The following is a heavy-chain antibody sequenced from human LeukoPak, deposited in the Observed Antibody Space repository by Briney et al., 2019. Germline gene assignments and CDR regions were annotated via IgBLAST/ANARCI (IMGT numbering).Heavy chain of an antibody. CDR2: IYYSGST. V-gene: IGHV4-31*03. J-gene: IGHJ6*02. CDR1: VGSISSGGYY. CDR3: ARGGGYNFWSGYTPDSYGIDV. Sequence: PSETLSLTCTVSVGSISSGGYYWRWIRQHPGKGLEWIGYIYYSGSTYYNPSLKSRVTISVETSKNQFSLRLSSVTAADTAVSYCARGGGYNFWSGYTPDSYGIDVWGQGTTVTVSS. D-gene: IGHD3-3*01.